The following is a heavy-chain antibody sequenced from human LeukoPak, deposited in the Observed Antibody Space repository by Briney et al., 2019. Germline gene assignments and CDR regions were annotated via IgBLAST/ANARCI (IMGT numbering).Heavy chain of an antibody. J-gene: IGHJ5*02. D-gene: IGHD5-12*01. CDR2: ISTMSNYI. CDR3: SRDRLGGLDL. CDR1: GFNFSSYA. Sequence: GESLRLSCAASGFNFSSYAINWVRQAPGKGLEWVSSISTMSNYIFYGDSVKGRFTISRDNAKNSVYLQMNSLRPEDTAVYYCSRDRLGGLDLWGQGTLVTVSS. V-gene: IGHV3-21*01.